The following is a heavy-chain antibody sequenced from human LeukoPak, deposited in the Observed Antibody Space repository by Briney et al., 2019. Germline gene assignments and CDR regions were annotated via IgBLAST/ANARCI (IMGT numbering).Heavy chain of an antibody. D-gene: IGHD3-22*01. V-gene: IGHV3-23*01. CDR1: GFTFSSYA. CDR3: AKSDDSSYYFDY. Sequence: GGSLRLSCAASGFTFSSYAMSWVRQGPGEGLVWVSGISGSGGSTYYADSVKGRFTISRDNSKNTLYLQMNSLRAEDTAVYYCAKSDDSSYYFDYWGQGTLVTVSS. J-gene: IGHJ4*02. CDR2: ISGSGGST.